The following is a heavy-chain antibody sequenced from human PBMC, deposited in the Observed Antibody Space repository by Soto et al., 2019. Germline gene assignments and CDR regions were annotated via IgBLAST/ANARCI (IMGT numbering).Heavy chain of an antibody. J-gene: IGHJ4*02. Sequence: SVTVSCTASGGTFSSYAISWVRQAPGQGLEWMGRIIPILGIANYAQKFQGRVTITADKSTSTVYMELSSLRSEDTAVYYCARITKSPNSGYFDYWGQGALVTVSS. V-gene: IGHV1-69*04. CDR1: GGTFSSYA. D-gene: IGHD7-27*01. CDR2: IIPILGIA. CDR3: ARITKSPNSGYFDY.